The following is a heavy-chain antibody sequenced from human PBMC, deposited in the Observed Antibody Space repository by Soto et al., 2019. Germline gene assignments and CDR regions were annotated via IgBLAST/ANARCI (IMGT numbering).Heavy chain of an antibody. J-gene: IGHJ4*01. CDR2: IIPIFGTA. CDR1: GGTFSSYA. Sequence: SVKVSCKASGGTFSSYAISWVRQAPGQGLEWMGGIIPIFGTANYAQKFQGRVTITADESTSTAYMELSSLRSEDTAVYYCATVPYYYDSSGYYFDYWRHGTLVTVSS. V-gene: IGHV1-69*13. CDR3: ATVPYYYDSSGYYFDY. D-gene: IGHD3-22*01.